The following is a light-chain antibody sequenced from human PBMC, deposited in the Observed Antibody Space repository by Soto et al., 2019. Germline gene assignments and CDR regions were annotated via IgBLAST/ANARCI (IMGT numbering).Light chain of an antibody. CDR1: NIGSKS. V-gene: IGLV3-21*04. Sequence: SYDLTQPPSVSVAPGKTARITCGGNNIGSKSVHWYQQKPGQAPVLVIYYDSDRPSGIPERFSGSNSGNTATLTISRVEAGDEADYYCHVWDSSSDHVVFGGGTKLTVL. J-gene: IGLJ2*01. CDR3: HVWDSSSDHVV. CDR2: YDS.